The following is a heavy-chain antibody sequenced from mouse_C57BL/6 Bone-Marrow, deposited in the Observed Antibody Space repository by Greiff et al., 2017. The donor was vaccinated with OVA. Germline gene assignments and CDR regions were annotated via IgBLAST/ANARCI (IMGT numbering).Heavy chain of an antibody. J-gene: IGHJ1*03. V-gene: IGHV3-5*01. CDR3: ARDRGLYYGSSFWYFDV. Sequence: VQLKESGPGLVKPSQTVFLTCTVTGISITTGNYRWSWLRQFPGNKLEWIGYIYYSGTITYNPSLTSRTTITRDTPKNQFFLEMNSLTAEDTATYYCARDRGLYYGSSFWYFDVWGTGTTVTVSS. CDR2: IYYSGTI. D-gene: IGHD1-1*01. CDR1: GISITTGNYR.